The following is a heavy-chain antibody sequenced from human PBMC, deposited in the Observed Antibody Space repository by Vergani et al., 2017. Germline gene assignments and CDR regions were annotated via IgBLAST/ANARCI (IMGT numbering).Heavy chain of an antibody. Sequence: QVQLQESGPGLVKPSETLSLTCTVSGGSISSYYWSWIRQPPGKGLEWIGYIYYSGSTNYNPTLKSRVTISVDTSTSQYSLKLSSVTAANTAVYDYARGSGWSPPYGGGQGTLVTISS. CDR2: IYYSGST. J-gene: IGHJ4*02. D-gene: IGHD6-19*01. V-gene: IGHV4-59*01. CDR1: GGSISSYY. CDR3: ARGSGWSPPYG.